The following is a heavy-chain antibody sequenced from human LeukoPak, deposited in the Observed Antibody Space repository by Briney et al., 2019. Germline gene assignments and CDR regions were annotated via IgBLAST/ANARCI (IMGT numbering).Heavy chain of an antibody. V-gene: IGHV4-34*01. CDR1: GGSFSGYY. CDR2: INHSGST. D-gene: IGHD3-10*01. Sequence: LETLSLTCAVYGGSFSGYYWSWIRQPPGKGLEWIGEINHSGSTNYNPSLKSRVTISVDTSKNQFSLKLSSVTAADTAVYYCASVYYYGSGRLYYFDYWGQGTLVTVSS. CDR3: ASVYYYGSGRLYYFDY. J-gene: IGHJ4*02.